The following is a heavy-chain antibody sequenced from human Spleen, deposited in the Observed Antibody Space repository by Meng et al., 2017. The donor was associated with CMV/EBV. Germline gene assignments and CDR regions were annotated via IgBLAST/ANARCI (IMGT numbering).Heavy chain of an antibody. CDR3: AGDWGVMITFGGVMGY. CDR1: GFTFSTYA. Sequence: GESLKISCAASGFTFSTYAMNWVRQAPGKGLEWVSSISSYSNNIHYADSVKGRFTISRDNAKNSLYLQMNYLRAADTAVYYCAGDWGVMITFGGVMGYWGQGTLVTVSS. D-gene: IGHD3-16*01. CDR2: ISSYSNNI. V-gene: IGHV3-21*01. J-gene: IGHJ4*02.